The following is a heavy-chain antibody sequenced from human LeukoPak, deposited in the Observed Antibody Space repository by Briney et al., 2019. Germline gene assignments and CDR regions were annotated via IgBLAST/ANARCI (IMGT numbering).Heavy chain of an antibody. CDR1: GFTFSSYA. CDR2: ISSNGGSA. D-gene: IGHD4-17*01. J-gene: IGHJ2*01. CDR3: ARDGGMTTVTTIYWYFDL. V-gene: IGHV3-64*01. Sequence: PGGSLRLSCAASGFTFSSYAMHWVRQAPGKGLEYVSAISSNGGSAYYANSVKGRFTISRGNSKNTLYLQMGSLRAEDMAVYYCARDGGMTTVTTIYWYFDLWGRGTLVTVSS.